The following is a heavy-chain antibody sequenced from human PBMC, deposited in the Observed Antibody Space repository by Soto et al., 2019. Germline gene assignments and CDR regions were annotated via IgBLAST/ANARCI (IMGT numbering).Heavy chain of an antibody. Sequence: QVQLVQSGAEVKNPGASVKVSCKTSGYTFRTFYINWVRQAPGQGLEWMGMISPSDGRANYAQKFQGRVTMTRDTSTSTVYVEVTSLTSDDTATYFCARASGGGYSDGSDYWGQGTLVIVSS. CDR2: ISPSDGRA. CDR1: GYTFRTFY. D-gene: IGHD5-18*01. J-gene: IGHJ4*02. CDR3: ARASGGGYSDGSDY. V-gene: IGHV1-46*01.